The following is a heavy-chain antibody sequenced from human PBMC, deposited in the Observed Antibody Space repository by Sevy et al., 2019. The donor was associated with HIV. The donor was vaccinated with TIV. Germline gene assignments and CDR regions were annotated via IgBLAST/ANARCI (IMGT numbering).Heavy chain of an antibody. CDR2: TRNKANSYTT. Sequence: GGSLRLSCAASGFTFSDHYMDWVRQAPGKGLEWVGRTRNKANSYTTEYAASVKGRFTISRDDSKNSLYLQMNSLKTEDTAVYYCARAGTSITGTGSDYWGQGTLVTVSS. CDR3: ARAGTSITGTGSDY. J-gene: IGHJ4*02. CDR1: GFTFSDHY. V-gene: IGHV3-72*01. D-gene: IGHD1-20*01.